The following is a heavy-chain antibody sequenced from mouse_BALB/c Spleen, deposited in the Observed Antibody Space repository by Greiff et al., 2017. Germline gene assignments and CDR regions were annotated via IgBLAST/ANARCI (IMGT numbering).Heavy chain of an antibody. CDR1: GYTFTSYW. D-gene: IGHD2-2*01. CDR2: IYPGSGST. V-gene: IGHV1S22*01. Sequence: LQQPGSELVRPGASVKLSCKASGYTFTSYWMHWVKQRPGQGLEWIGNIYPGSGSTNYDEKFKSKATLTVDTSSSTAYMQLSSLTSEDSAVYYCTRGYPAWFAYWGQGTLVTVSA. J-gene: IGHJ3*01. CDR3: TRGYPAWFAY.